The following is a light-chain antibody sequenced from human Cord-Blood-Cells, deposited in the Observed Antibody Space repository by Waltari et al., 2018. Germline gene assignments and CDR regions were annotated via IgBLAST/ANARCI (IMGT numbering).Light chain of an antibody. Sequence: QSVLTQPPSVSAAPGQKVTISCSGSSSNIGKNYVSWYQQLPGTAPKLLIYDNNKRPHGIPDRFSGSKSGTSATLGITGLQTGDEADYYCGTWDSSLSAGVFGGGTKLTVL. J-gene: IGLJ3*02. CDR1: SSNIGKNY. V-gene: IGLV1-51*01. CDR2: DNN. CDR3: GTWDSSLSAGV.